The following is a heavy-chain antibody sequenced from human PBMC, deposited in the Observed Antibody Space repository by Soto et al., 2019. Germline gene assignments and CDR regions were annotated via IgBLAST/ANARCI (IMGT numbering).Heavy chain of an antibody. CDR3: ARSIDP. V-gene: IGHV4-39*07. CDR1: GGSISSSSYY. J-gene: IGHJ5*02. CDR2: IYYTGNT. Sequence: LSLTCTVSGGSISSSSYYWGWIRQPPGKGLEWIGSIYYTGNTYYNPSLKSRVTISVDTSKNQFSLKLSSVTAADTAVYYCARSIDPWGQGTLVTVSS.